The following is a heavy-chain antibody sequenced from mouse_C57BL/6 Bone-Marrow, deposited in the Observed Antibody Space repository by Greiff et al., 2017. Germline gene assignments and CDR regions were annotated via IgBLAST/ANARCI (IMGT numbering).Heavy chain of an antibody. D-gene: IGHD6-1*01. CDR1: GFTFSSYG. J-gene: IGHJ3*01. CDR2: ISSGGSYT. CDR3: ARAPSFAY. Sequence: EVMLVESGGDLVKPGGSLKLSCAASGFTFSSYGMSWVRQTPDKRLEWVATISSGGSYTYYPDSVKGRFTISRDNAKNTLYLQMSSLKSEDTAIYYCARAPSFAYWGQGTLVTVSA. V-gene: IGHV5-6*01.